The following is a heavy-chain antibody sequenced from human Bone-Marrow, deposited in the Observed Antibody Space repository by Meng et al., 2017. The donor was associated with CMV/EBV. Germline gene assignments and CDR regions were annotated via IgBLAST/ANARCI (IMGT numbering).Heavy chain of an antibody. Sequence: QVQVVPSGAEVQKPGASVKVSCKASGYTFTSDYMHWVRQAPGQGLEWMGIINPSGGSTSYAQKFQGRVTMTRDTSTSTVYMELSSLRSEDTAVYYCARSRGYSSGWYLWWFDPWGQGTLVTVSS. CDR1: GYTFTSDY. J-gene: IGHJ5*02. CDR3: ARSRGYSSGWYLWWFDP. V-gene: IGHV1-46*01. D-gene: IGHD6-19*01. CDR2: INPSGGST.